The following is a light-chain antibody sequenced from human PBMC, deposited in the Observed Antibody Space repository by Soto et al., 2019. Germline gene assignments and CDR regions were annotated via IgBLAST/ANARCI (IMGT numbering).Light chain of an antibody. Sequence: DIQMTQSPSSLSASVGDRVTITCRASQSISSYLNWYQQKPGKAPKLLIYAASSLQSGVPSRFSGSGSGTDFTLTISSLQPVDFATYYCQQSYSTPRTFGQGTKVVIK. CDR3: QQSYSTPRT. J-gene: IGKJ1*01. CDR2: AAS. V-gene: IGKV1-39*01. CDR1: QSISSY.